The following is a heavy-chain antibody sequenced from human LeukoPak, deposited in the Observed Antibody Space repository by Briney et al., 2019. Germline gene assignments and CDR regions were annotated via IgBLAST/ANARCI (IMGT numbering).Heavy chain of an antibody. V-gene: IGHV4-39*07. J-gene: IGHJ6*03. CDR1: GGSISSSSDY. D-gene: IGHD3-22*01. CDR3: AREVITYDSSGYYPYYYYMDV. CDR2: IYYSWST. Sequence: SDTLSLTCTVSGGSISSSSDYWRWIRRPPGKVLGWIGSIYYSWSTSYNRSLKSRVTISVDTSKSQFSLKLSSVNAADPAVYYCAREVITYDSSGYYPYYYYMDVWGKGTTVTVSS.